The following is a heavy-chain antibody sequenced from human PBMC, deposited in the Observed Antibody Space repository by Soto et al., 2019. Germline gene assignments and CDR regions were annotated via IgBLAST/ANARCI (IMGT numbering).Heavy chain of an antibody. CDR1: GFTFSSYA. CDR3: AKDLAVAGVFDY. D-gene: IGHD6-19*01. V-gene: IGHV3-23*01. Sequence: GGSLRLSCAASGFTFSSYAMSWVRQAPGKGLEWVSAISGSGGSTYYADSVKGRFTISRDNSKNTLYLQMNSLRADDTAVYYCAKDLAVAGVFDYWGQGTLVTVSS. CDR2: ISGSGGST. J-gene: IGHJ4*02.